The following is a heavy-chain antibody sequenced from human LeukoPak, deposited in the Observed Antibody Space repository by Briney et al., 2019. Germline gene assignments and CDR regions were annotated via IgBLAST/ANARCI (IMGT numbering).Heavy chain of an antibody. CDR1: GFTFSSYW. Sequence: GGSLRPSCAASGFTFSSYWMSWVRQAPGKGLEWVANIKQDGSEKYYVDSVKGRFTISRDNARNSLYLQMNSLRAEDTAVYYCATTLNIATAAYFWGQGTLVTVSS. J-gene: IGHJ4*02. V-gene: IGHV3-7*01. D-gene: IGHD6-13*01. CDR3: ATTLNIATAAYF. CDR2: IKQDGSEK.